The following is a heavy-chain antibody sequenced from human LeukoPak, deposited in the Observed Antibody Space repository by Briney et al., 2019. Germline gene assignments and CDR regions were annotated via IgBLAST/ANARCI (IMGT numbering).Heavy chain of an antibody. J-gene: IGHJ4*02. CDR3: AGTIATLYSSSWYGDDY. D-gene: IGHD6-13*01. Sequence: HAGGSLRLSCAASGFTFSSYAMSWVRQAPGKGLEWVSAISGSGGSTYYADSVKGRFTISRDNSKNTLYLQMNSLRAEDTAVYYCAGTIATLYSSSWYGDDYWGQGTLVTVSS. CDR2: ISGSGGST. V-gene: IGHV3-23*01. CDR1: GFTFSSYA.